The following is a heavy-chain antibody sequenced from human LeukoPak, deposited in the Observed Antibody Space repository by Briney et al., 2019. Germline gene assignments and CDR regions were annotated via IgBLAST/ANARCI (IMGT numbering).Heavy chain of an antibody. D-gene: IGHD3-10*01. Sequence: GASVKVSCKASGYTFTSYYMHWVRQAPGQGLEWMGTINPSGGSTSYAQKFQGRVTMTRDTSTSTVYMELSSLRSEDTAVYYCASLNYYGSGSPITPPFDYWGQGTLVTVSS. CDR1: GYTFTSYY. V-gene: IGHV1-46*01. CDR2: INPSGGST. CDR3: ASLNYYGSGSPITPPFDY. J-gene: IGHJ4*02.